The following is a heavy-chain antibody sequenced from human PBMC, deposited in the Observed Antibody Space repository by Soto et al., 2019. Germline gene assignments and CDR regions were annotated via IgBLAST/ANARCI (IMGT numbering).Heavy chain of an antibody. CDR3: ARGDREDIAVVVGARPGEYGVDV. CDR1: GFTFRIYA. Sequence: QVHLVESGGGVVQPGWSLRLSCAASGFTFRIYAMHWVRQAPGKGLECVAVISYDGSNKFYRDSVKGRFTISRDNSKNTLYLQINSLRYEDTAVYYCARGDREDIAVVVGARPGEYGVDVWGQGTTVTVSS. J-gene: IGHJ6*02. CDR2: ISYDGSNK. V-gene: IGHV3-30-3*01. D-gene: IGHD2-15*01.